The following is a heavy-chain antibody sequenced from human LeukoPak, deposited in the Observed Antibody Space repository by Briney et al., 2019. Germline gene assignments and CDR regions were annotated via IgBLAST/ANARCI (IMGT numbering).Heavy chain of an antibody. D-gene: IGHD6-13*01. CDR2: INHSGST. V-gene: IGHV4-34*01. J-gene: IGHJ4*02. Sequence: SETLSLTCAVYGGSFSGYYWSWIRQPPGKGLEWIGEINHSGSTNYDPSLKSRVTISVDTSKNQFSLKLSSVTAADTAVYYCARGFGSWYRYWGQGTLVTVSS. CDR3: ARGFGSWYRY. CDR1: GGSFSGYY.